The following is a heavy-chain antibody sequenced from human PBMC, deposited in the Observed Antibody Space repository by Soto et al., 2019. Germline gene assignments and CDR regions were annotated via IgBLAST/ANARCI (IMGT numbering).Heavy chain of an antibody. CDR1: GGSISSYY. J-gene: IGHJ5*02. Sequence: SETLSLTCTVSGGSISSYYWNWIRQPAGKGLEWLGRIYTSGSTNYNPSLKSRVTMSVDTSKNQFSLRLNSVTAADTAVYYCARESFTMIENWFDPWGQGTLVTVSS. CDR3: ARESFTMIENWFDP. V-gene: IGHV4-4*07. D-gene: IGHD3-22*01. CDR2: IYTSGST.